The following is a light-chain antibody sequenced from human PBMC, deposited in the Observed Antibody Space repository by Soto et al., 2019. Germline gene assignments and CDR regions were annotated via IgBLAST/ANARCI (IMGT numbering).Light chain of an antibody. V-gene: IGKV1-39*01. CDR2: AAS. CDR3: QQCFSLPPT. CDR1: QSISIY. Sequence: DIQMTQSPSSPSASGGDRVTITCXASQSISIYLNWYQQKPGKAPKLLIYAASSLQSGVPSRFSGSGSGTDFTLTISNLQPDDFAVYYCQQCFSLPPTFGHGTKVDI. J-gene: IGKJ1*01.